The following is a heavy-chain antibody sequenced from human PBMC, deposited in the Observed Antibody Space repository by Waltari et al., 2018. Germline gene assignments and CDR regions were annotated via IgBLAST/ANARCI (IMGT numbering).Heavy chain of an antibody. Sequence: QLQLQESGPRLVRPSETLSPICRVSGVSITSTIHYWAWIRQSPGQGLEWIGTVSYSGTTYISPSLKSRVSVSRDTSKNQVSLILGSVTAADMAVYYCATYIGASVGTAAFDVWGQGTMVTVSS. J-gene: IGHJ3*01. V-gene: IGHV4-39*01. CDR2: VSYSGTT. CDR1: GVSITSTIHY. CDR3: ATYIGASVGTAAFDV. D-gene: IGHD5-12*01.